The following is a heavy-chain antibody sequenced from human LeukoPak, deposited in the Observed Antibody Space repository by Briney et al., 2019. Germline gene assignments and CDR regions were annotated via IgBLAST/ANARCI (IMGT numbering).Heavy chain of an antibody. CDR1: AGSISSYY. CDR2: IYYSGST. D-gene: IGHD1-26*01. V-gene: IGHV4-59*01. Sequence: PPETLSLTCTVSAGSISSYYWSWIRQPPGKGLEWIGSIYYSGSTNYNPSLKSRVTISVDTSKNQFSLKLSSVTAADTAVYYCARAYRPLIYFDYWGQGTLVTVSS. CDR3: ARAYRPLIYFDY. J-gene: IGHJ4*02.